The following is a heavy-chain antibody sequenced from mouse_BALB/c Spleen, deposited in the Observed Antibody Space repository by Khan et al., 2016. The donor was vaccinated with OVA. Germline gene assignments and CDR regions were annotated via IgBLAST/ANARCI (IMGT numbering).Heavy chain of an antibody. CDR1: GDSITSGY. J-gene: IGHJ4*01. V-gene: IGHV3-8*02. Sequence: EVQLQESGPSLVKPSQTLSLTCSVTGDSITSGYWNWIRKFPGNKLQYMGYISYTGFTYYNPSLKSRISITRDTSKNQYYLQLNSVTTEDSATYYCASFITADVMDYWGQGTSVTVSS. CDR2: ISYTGFT. CDR3: ASFITADVMDY. D-gene: IGHD1-1*01.